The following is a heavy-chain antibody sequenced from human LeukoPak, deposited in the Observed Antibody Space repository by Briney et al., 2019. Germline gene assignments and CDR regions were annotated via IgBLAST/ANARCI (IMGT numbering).Heavy chain of an antibody. J-gene: IGHJ4*02. CDR3: AKVVAYCSSTSCHNYYFDY. V-gene: IGHV3-30*02. D-gene: IGHD2-2*02. CDR2: IRYDGSNK. CDR1: GFTFSSYG. Sequence: GGSLRLSCAASGFTFSSYGMHWVRQAPGKGLEWVAFIRYDGSNKYYADSVKGRFTISRDNSKNTLYLQMNSLRAEDTAVYYCAKVVAYCSSTSCHNYYFDYWGQGTLVTVSS.